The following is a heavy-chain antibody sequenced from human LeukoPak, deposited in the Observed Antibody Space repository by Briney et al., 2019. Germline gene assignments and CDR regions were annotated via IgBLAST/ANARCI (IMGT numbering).Heavy chain of an antibody. D-gene: IGHD2-2*01. CDR1: GGSFSGYY. CDR2: INHSGST. J-gene: IGHJ6*03. Sequence: SETLSLTCAVYGGSFSGYYWSWIRQPPGKGLEWIGEINHSGSTNYNPSLKSRVTISVDTSKNQFSLKLSSVTAADTAVYYCARLSSRDGDYYYMDVWGKGTTVTISS. CDR3: ARLSSRDGDYYYMDV. V-gene: IGHV4-34*01.